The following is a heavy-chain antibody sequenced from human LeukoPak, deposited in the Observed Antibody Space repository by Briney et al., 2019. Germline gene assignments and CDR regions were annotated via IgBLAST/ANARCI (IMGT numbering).Heavy chain of an antibody. J-gene: IGHJ4*02. V-gene: IGHV3-20*04. CDR3: ARDFRSRYCSSTSCYTVDY. CDR2: INWNGGST. Sequence: PGGSLRLSCAASGFTFDDYGMSWVRQAPGKGLEWVSGINWNGGSTGYADSVKGRFTISRDNAKNSLYLQMNSLRAEDTALYYCARDFRSRYCSSTSCYTVDYWGEGALVTVAS. CDR1: GFTFDDYG. D-gene: IGHD2-2*02.